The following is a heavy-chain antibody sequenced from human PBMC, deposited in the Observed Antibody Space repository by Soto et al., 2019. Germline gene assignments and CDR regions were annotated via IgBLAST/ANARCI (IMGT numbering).Heavy chain of an antibody. CDR3: ARGGLYPKSSYYYCMDV. CDR1: GGTFSTYS. CDR2: SPPIFGTS. D-gene: IGHD2-8*01. V-gene: IGHV1-69*01. Sequence: QVQLVQSGAEVKKPGSSVKVSCKASGGTFSTYSISWVRQAPGQGLEWMGGSPPIFGTSKYAQNFQGRVTITADESTSTAYMELSSLRSDDTAVYYCARGGLYPKSSYYYCMDVWGQGTTVTVSS. J-gene: IGHJ6*02.